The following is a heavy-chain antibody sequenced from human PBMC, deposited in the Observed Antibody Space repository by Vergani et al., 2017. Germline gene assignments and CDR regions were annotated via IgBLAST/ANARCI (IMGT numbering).Heavy chain of an antibody. CDR3: ARGRRVYSNAAHFAY. V-gene: IGHV5-10-1*03. CDR1: GYSFTSYW. J-gene: IGHJ4*02. CDR2: IDPSDSYT. D-gene: IGHD4-11*01. Sequence: EVQLVQSGAEVKKPGESLRISCKGSGYSFTSYWISWVRQMPGKGLEWMGRIDPSDSYTNYSPSFQGHVTISADKSISTAYLQWSSLKASDTAMYYCARGRRVYSNAAHFAYWGQGTLVTVSS.